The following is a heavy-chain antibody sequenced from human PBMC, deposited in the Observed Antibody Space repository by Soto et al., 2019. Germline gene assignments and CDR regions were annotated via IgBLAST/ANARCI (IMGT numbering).Heavy chain of an antibody. CDR3: ARAPPTSGVYFGIFNAFDI. V-gene: IGHV4-4*02. CDR2: IYHSGST. D-gene: IGHD3-9*01. Sequence: SETLSLTCAVSGGSISSSNWWSWVRQPPGKGLEWIGEIYHSGSTNYNPSLKSRVTISVDKSKNQFSLKLSSVTAVDTAVYYCARAPPTSGVYFGIFNAFDIWGQGTMVTVSS. CDR1: GGSISSSNW. J-gene: IGHJ3*02.